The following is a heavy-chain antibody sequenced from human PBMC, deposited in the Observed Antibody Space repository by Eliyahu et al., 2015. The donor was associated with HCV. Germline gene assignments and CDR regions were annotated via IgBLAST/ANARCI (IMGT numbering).Heavy chain of an antibody. V-gene: IGHV3-30-3*01. D-gene: IGHD4-17*01. CDR1: GFXFSSYA. J-gene: IGHJ4*02. Sequence: QVQLVESGGGVAQPGRSLRLSXAASGFXFSSYAXHWVRQAPGKGLEWVAVISYDGSNKYYADSVKGRFTISRDNSKNTLYLQMNSLRAEDTAVYYCARARYYGDSLDYWGQGTLVTVSS. CDR2: ISYDGSNK. CDR3: ARARYYGDSLDY.